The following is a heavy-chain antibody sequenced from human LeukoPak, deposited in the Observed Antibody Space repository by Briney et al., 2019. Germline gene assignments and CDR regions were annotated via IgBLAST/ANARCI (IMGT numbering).Heavy chain of an antibody. CDR3: ARAYYYGSGSYAFDI. CDR2: IYHSGFT. D-gene: IGHD3-10*01. J-gene: IGHJ3*02. CDR1: NYSINNGYY. V-gene: IGHV4-38-2*02. Sequence: SETLSLTCTVSNYSINNGYYWGWIRQPPGKGLEWIGSIYHSGFTYSNPSLTSRLTMSIDASKNQFSLKLSSVTAADTAVYFCARAYYYGSGSYAFDIWGQGTMVTVSS.